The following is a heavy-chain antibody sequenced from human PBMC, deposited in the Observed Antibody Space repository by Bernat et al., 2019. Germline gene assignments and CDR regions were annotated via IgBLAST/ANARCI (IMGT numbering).Heavy chain of an antibody. CDR3: AKPPGYYYYYSMDV. CDR2: ISYDGSNK. V-gene: IGHV3-30*18. CDR1: GFTFSSFG. Sequence: QVQLVESGGGVVQPGRSLRLSCAASGFTFSSFGMHWVRQAPGKGLEWVAAISYDGSNKYYADSVKGRFTISRDNSKNTLYLQMNSLRAEDTAVYYCAKPPGYYYYYSMDVWGQGTPVTVSS. J-gene: IGHJ6*02.